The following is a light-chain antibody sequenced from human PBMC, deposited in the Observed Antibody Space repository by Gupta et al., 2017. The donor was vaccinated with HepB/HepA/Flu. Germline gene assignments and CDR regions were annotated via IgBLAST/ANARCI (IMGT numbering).Light chain of an antibody. V-gene: IGLV2-23*02. CDR1: RSDIGSYSL. CDR3: CSFAGSGTVV. Sequence: QSVLTQPASVSGSPGPSITISCTGTRSDIGSYSLVSWFQQHPGQAPKLSIYAVTKRSSGISHRFSASKSGSTASLTISALQTEDAAHYFCCSFAGSGTVVFGGGTQLTVL. CDR2: AVT. J-gene: IGLJ3*02.